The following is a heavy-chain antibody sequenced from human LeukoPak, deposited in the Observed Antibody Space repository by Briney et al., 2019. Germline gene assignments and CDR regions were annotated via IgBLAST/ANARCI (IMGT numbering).Heavy chain of an antibody. CDR1: GYAITSGGFS. V-gene: IGHV4-30-2*01. Sequence: SETLSVTCTVSGYAITSGGFSWNWIRQPPGKGLEWIGCIYDRGPAYYNPSLKSRFTISVDRPKNQFFLNVTSLTAADTAVYYCARSRQASGLFNSWGQGTLVVVSS. CDR3: ARSRQASGLFNS. D-gene: IGHD3-10*01. J-gene: IGHJ5*01. CDR2: IYDRGPA.